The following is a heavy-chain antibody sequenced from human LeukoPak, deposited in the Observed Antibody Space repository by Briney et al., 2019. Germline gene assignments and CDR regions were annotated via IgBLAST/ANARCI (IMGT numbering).Heavy chain of an antibody. CDR1: GYTLTELS. Sequence: ASVKVSCKVSGYTLTELSMHWVRQAPGKGLEWMGGFDPEDGETIYAQKFQGRVTMTEDTSTDTAYMELSSLRSEDTAVYYCARAYYYDSSGYPVLDYWGQGTLVIVSS. D-gene: IGHD3-22*01. V-gene: IGHV1-24*01. CDR2: FDPEDGET. J-gene: IGHJ4*02. CDR3: ARAYYYDSSGYPVLDY.